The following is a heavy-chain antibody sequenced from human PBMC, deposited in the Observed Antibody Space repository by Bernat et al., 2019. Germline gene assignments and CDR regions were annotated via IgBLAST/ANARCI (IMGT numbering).Heavy chain of an antibody. CDR1: GFTFGTYG. D-gene: IGHD3-10*01. CDR2: LMHDESEK. CDR3: SRDLYGSGDY. V-gene: IGHV3-7*01. Sequence: EVQLVESGGGSVQPGGPLRLSCAASGFTFGTYGMSGVRQAPGTGLEWVPSLMHDESEKYYVDSVKGRFTISRDNAKNSLFLQMNSLRAEDTAVYYCSRDLYGSGDYWGQGALVTVSS. J-gene: IGHJ4*02.